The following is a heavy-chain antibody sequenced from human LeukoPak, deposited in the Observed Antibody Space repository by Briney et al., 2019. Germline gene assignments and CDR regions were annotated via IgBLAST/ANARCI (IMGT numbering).Heavy chain of an antibody. J-gene: IGHJ6*02. CDR1: GFKFDEYA. CDR2: ITWNSGSV. Sequence: GGSLRLSCAASGFKFDEYAMHWVRQVPGQGLEWVSGITWNSGSVGYADSVRGRFTISRDNAKNSLYLQMSSLRPEDTALYYCAKDGAIFGVPITRGGMDVWGQGTTVTVSS. CDR3: AKDGAIFGVPITRGGMDV. V-gene: IGHV3-9*01. D-gene: IGHD3-3*01.